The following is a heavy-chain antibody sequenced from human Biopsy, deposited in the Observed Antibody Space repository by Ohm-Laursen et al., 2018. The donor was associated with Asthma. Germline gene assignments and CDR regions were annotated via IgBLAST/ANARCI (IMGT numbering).Heavy chain of an antibody. D-gene: IGHD3-10*01. CDR3: TTWFDSLDS. CDR1: RFTFTNAW. V-gene: IGHV3-15*01. CDR2: IKSKTDGGTT. J-gene: IGHJ4*02. Sequence: ASRFTFTNAWMTWVRQAPGKGLEWVALIKSKTDGGTTDYAAHVKGRFSISRDDSKNTLYLQMNSLKTEDTAVYYCTTWFDSLDSWGQGTLVTGSS.